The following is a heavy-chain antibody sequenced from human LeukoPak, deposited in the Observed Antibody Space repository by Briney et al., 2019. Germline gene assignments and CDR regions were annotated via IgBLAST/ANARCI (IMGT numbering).Heavy chain of an antibody. D-gene: IGHD3-10*01. CDR2: IIPIFGTA. CDR3: ARDFLGVDGSGFDY. J-gene: IGHJ4*02. CDR1: GGTFSSYA. V-gene: IGHV1-69*05. Sequence: SVKVSCKASGGTFSSYAISWGGQAPGQGLEWMGRIIPIFGTANYAQKFQGRVTIPTDESTSTAYMELSSLRSEDTAVYYCARDFLGVDGSGFDYWGQGTLVTVSS.